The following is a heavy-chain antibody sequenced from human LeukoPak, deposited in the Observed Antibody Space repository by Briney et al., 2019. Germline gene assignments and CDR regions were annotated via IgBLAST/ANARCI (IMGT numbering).Heavy chain of an antibody. Sequence: ASVKLSCKASGYTFTSYGISWVRQAPGPGLEWMGWISAYNGNTNYAQKLQGRVTMTIDTSTSTAYMELRSLRSDDTAVYYCARGDYGDYLFDYWGQGTLVTVSS. D-gene: IGHD4-17*01. CDR1: GYTFTSYG. CDR3: ARGDYGDYLFDY. V-gene: IGHV1-18*01. J-gene: IGHJ4*02. CDR2: ISAYNGNT.